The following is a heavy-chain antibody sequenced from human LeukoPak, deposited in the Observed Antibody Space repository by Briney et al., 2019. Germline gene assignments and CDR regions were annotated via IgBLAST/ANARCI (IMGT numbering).Heavy chain of an antibody. J-gene: IGHJ5*02. CDR1: GVSINDHY. CDR2: IYISGTT. V-gene: IGHV4-4*07. D-gene: IGHD3-3*01. Sequence: SETLSLTCSISGVSINDHYWAWIRQPAGRGLEWIGHIYISGTTDYNPSLRSRVTISLDMSKNSFSLRLTSMTAADTAVYYCAREYDFWTGTDFSRGWLDPWGQGIVVTVSS. CDR3: AREYDFWTGTDFSRGWLDP.